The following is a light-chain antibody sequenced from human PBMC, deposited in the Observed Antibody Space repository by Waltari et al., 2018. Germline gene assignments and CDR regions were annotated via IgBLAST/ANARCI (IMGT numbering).Light chain of an antibody. CDR2: TAS. CDR1: QNIGDS. J-gene: IGKJ2*01. V-gene: IGKV1-39*01. CDR3: QEFYSTPHYT. Sequence: DIQMTQSLASLPASVGERVTITCRASQNIGDSLNWYQHRPGTAPKFLVYTASNLQSGVPSRFSASGSGTDFTLTISSLQPEDFATYYCQEFYSTPHYTFGQGTKLEI.